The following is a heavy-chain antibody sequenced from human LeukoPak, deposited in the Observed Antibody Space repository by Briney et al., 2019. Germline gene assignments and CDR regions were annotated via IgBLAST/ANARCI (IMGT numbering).Heavy chain of an antibody. V-gene: IGHV4-39*07. CDR3: ASVAEAGLVVSPLFDY. CDR1: GGSISSSSYY. CDR2: IYYSGST. J-gene: IGHJ4*02. D-gene: IGHD3-22*01. Sequence: PSETLSLTCTVSGGSISSSSYYWGWIRQPPGKGLEWIGSIYYSGSTYYNPSLKSRVTISVDTSKNQFSLKLSSVTAADTAVYYCASVAEAGLVVSPLFDYWGQGTLVTVSS.